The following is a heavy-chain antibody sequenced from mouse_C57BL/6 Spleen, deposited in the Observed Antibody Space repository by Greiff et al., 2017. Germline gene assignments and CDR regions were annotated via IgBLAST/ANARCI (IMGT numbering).Heavy chain of an antibody. V-gene: IGHV5-6*02. Sequence: EVMLVESGGDLVKPGGSLKLSCAASGFTFSSYGMSWVRQTPDQRLEWVATISSGGSYTYYPDSVKGRFTLSRDNAKNTLYLQMSSRKSEDTAMYYCARRGATEGFDYWGQGTTLTVSS. D-gene: IGHD3-1*01. J-gene: IGHJ2*01. CDR3: ARRGATEGFDY. CDR1: GFTFSSYG. CDR2: ISSGGSYT.